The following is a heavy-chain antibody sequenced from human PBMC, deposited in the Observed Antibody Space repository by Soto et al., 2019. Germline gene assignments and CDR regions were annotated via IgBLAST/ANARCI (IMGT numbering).Heavy chain of an antibody. J-gene: IGHJ4*02. CDR2: ISYDGSNK. CDR3: ANGGG. Sequence: QVQLLESGGGVVQPGRSLRLSCAASGFTFSSYGMHWVRQAPGKGLAWVAVISYDGSNKYYADSVKGRFTISRDNSKNTLYLQMNSLRAEDTAVYYCANGGGWGQGTLVTVSS. CDR1: GFTFSSYG. V-gene: IGHV3-30*18. D-gene: IGHD3-16*01.